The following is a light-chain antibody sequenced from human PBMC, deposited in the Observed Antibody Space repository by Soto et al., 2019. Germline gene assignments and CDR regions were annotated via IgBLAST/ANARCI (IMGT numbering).Light chain of an antibody. J-gene: IGLJ1*01. CDR2: RNN. Sequence: QSVLTQPPSASGTPVQRVTISCSGSSSNIGSNYVYWYQQLPGTAPKLLIYRNNQRPSGVPDRFSGSKSGTSASLAISGLRSEDEDDYHCAEWDDSLIGSYVFGTWTKLTVL. CDR1: SSNIGSNY. V-gene: IGLV1-47*01. CDR3: AEWDDSLIGSYV.